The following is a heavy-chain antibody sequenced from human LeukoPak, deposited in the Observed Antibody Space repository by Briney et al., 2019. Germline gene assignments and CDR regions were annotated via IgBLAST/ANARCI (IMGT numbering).Heavy chain of an antibody. J-gene: IGHJ4*02. CDR2: ISYDGSNK. Sequence: LSGGSLRLSCAASGFTFSSYAMHWVRQAPGKGLEWVAVISYDGSNKYYADSVKGRFTIPRDNSKNTLYLQMNSLRAEDTAVYYCARVLGEQLGIFDYWGQGTLVTVSS. CDR1: GFTFSSYA. CDR3: ARVLGEQLGIFDY. D-gene: IGHD7-27*01. V-gene: IGHV3-30-3*01.